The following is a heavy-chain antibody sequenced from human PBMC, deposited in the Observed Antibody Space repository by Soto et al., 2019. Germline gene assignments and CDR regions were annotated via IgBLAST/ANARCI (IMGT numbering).Heavy chain of an antibody. V-gene: IGHV1-69*06. CDR3: AIDYNWHLDYSYDGMDV. CDR1: GATFSSYA. Sequence: SSVKASCKASGATFSSYAISWVRQAPGQGLQWMGGTIPIFGTANYAQKFQGRVTITADKSTSTAYMELSSLRSEDTAVYYCAIDYNWHLDYSYDGMDVWGEGTRVSVSS. J-gene: IGHJ6*02. D-gene: IGHD1-7*01. CDR2: TIPIFGTA.